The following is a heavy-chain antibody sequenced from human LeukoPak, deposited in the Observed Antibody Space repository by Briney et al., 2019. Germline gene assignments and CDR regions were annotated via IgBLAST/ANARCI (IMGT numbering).Heavy chain of an antibody. CDR1: GYTFTGYY. CDR2: INPNSGGT. J-gene: IGHJ4*02. Sequence: ASVKVSCKASGYTFTGYYMHWVRQAPGQGLEWVGRINPNSGGTNYAQKFQGRVTMTRDTSISTAYMELSRLRSDDTAVYYCARGYSGYDVAFDYWGQGTLVTVSS. D-gene: IGHD5-12*01. CDR3: ARGYSGYDVAFDY. V-gene: IGHV1-2*06.